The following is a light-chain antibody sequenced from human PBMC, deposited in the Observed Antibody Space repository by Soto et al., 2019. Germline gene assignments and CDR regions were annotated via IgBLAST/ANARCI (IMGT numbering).Light chain of an antibody. CDR3: SSYTSSSTLYV. V-gene: IGLV2-14*01. J-gene: IGLJ1*01. Sequence: QCLLTQPASVSGSRGQSITISCTGTISDVGGYNYVSWYQQHPGKAPKLMIYEVSNRPSGVSNRFSGSKYGNTASLTISGLQAEDEADYYCSSYTSSSTLYVFGTGTKVTVL. CDR2: EVS. CDR1: ISDVGGYNY.